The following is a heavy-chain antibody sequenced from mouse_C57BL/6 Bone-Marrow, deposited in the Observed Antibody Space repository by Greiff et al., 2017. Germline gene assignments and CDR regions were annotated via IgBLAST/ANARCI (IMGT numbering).Heavy chain of an antibody. D-gene: IGHD1-2*01. CDR1: GYTFTSYW. J-gene: IGHJ1*03. CDR3: AIKDGHWYFDV. Sequence: QVQLQQSGAELVMPGASVKLSCKASGYTFTSYWMHWVKQRPGQGLEWIGEIDPSASYTNYNQKFKGKSTLPVDKSSSSAYMQLSSLTSEDSAVYYCAIKDGHWYFDVWGTGTTVTVSS. CDR2: IDPSASYT. V-gene: IGHV1-69*01.